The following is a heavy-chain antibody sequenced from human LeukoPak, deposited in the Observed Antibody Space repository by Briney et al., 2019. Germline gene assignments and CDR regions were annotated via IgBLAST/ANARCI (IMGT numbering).Heavy chain of an antibody. V-gene: IGHV4-59*08. CDR1: GGSISTYY. CDR3: ARQESGTWFDP. D-gene: IGHD1-14*01. Sequence: SETLSLTCNVSGGSISTYYWSWIRQPPGKGLEWIGFIYYGSTNCNPSLKSRVTISVDTSKNQFYLKLSSVTAADTAVYYCARQESGTWFDPWGQGVLVTVSS. J-gene: IGHJ5*02. CDR2: IYYGST.